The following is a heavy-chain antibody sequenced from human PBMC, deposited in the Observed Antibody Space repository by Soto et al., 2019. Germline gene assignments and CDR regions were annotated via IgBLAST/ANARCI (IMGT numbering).Heavy chain of an antibody. CDR2: IYYTGKT. V-gene: IGHV4-31*03. CDR1: GGSISSGGCH. D-gene: IGHD3-22*01. J-gene: IGHJ4*02. CDR3: SIAPPNSSHYWGYFFDN. Sequence: SQTLSLTCTVSGGSISSGGCHWGWIRQKPGKGLEWIGYIYYTGKTYYNPSLKSRVTISVDTSKNKFSLKLSSVTAADTAVYYCSIAPPNSSHYWGYFFDNWVQGTLVTVSS.